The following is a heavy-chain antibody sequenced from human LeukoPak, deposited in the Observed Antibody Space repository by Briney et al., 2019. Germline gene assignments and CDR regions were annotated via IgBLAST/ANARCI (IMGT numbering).Heavy chain of an antibody. J-gene: IGHJ3*02. CDR3: ARGRGTTRDAFDI. CDR1: GFTFSSYA. D-gene: IGHD1-7*01. V-gene: IGHV3-64*01. Sequence: GGSLRLSCAASGFTFSSYAMHWVRQAPGKGLEYVSAININWGSTYYANSVKGRFSISRDNSKNTLYLQMGSLRAEDMAVYYCARGRGTTRDAFDIWGQGTMVTVSS. CDR2: ININWGST.